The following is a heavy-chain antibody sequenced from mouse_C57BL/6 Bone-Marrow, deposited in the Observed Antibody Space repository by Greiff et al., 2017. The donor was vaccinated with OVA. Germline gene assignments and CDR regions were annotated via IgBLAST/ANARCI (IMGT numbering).Heavy chain of an antibody. CDR1: GYTFTSYW. CDR3: ARCRYYFSMDY. CDR2: IDPNSGGT. V-gene: IGHV1-72*01. Sequence: QVQLQQPGAELVKPGASVKLSCKASGYTFTSYWMHWVKQRPGRGLEWIGRIDPNSGGTKYNEKFKSKATLTVDKPSSTAYMQLSSLTSEDAEVYYCARCRYYFSMDYWGQGTSVTVSS. J-gene: IGHJ4*01.